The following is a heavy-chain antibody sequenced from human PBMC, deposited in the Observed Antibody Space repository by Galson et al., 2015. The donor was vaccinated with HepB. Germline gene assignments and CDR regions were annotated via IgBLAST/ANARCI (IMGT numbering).Heavy chain of an antibody. CDR2: IWYDGSNR. D-gene: IGHD5-18*01. CDR3: ARRVDTAMGEPFHF. Sequence: SLRLSCAASGFTFSGYGMHWVRQAPGKGLEWVAVIWYDGSNRYYACSVKGRFTISRDNSRNTLYLQMNSLRAEDTAVYYCARRVDTAMGEPFHFWGPGTMVTVSS. CDR1: GFTFSGYG. V-gene: IGHV3-33*08. J-gene: IGHJ3*01.